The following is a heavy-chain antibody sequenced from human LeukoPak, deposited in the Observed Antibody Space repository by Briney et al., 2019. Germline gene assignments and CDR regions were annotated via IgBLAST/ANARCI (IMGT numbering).Heavy chain of an antibody. V-gene: IGHV4-30-4*01. CDR2: IYYSGST. Sequence: PSQTLSLTCTVSGGSISSGDYYWSWIRQPPGKSLEWIGYIYYSGSTYYNPSLKSRVTISVDTSKNQFSLKLSSVTAADTAVYYCARSSQDIVVVPAAIGWFDPWGQGTLVTVSS. D-gene: IGHD2-2*01. CDR1: GGSISSGDYY. J-gene: IGHJ5*02. CDR3: ARSSQDIVVVPAAIGWFDP.